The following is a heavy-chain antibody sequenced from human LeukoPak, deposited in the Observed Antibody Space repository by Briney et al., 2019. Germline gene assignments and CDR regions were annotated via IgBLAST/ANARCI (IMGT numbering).Heavy chain of an antibody. D-gene: IGHD3-22*01. CDR2: IKQDGSEN. Sequence: PGGSLRLSCAASGFTISSYWMSWDRQAPGKGLEWVTNIKQDGSENYYVDSVKGRFTISRDNAKNSLYLQMNSLRAEDTAVYYCARVGHDSSGYRPKDAFDIWGQGTMVTVSS. CDR3: ARVGHDSSGYRPKDAFDI. J-gene: IGHJ3*02. V-gene: IGHV3-7*01. CDR1: GFTISSYW.